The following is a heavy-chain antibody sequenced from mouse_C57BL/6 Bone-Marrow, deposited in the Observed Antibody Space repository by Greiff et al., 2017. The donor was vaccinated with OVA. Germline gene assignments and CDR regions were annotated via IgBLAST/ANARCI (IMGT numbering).Heavy chain of an antibody. J-gene: IGHJ1*03. D-gene: IGHD1-1*01. V-gene: IGHV14-4*01. CDR3: TTGTTVVAGDFDV. CDR2: IDPENGDT. Sequence: EVKLQESGAELVRPGASVKLSCTASGFNIKDDYMHWVKQRPEQGLEWIGWIDPENGDTEYASKFQGKATITADTSSNTAYLQLSSLTSEDTAVYYCTTGTTVVAGDFDVWGTGTTVTVSS. CDR1: GFNIKDDY.